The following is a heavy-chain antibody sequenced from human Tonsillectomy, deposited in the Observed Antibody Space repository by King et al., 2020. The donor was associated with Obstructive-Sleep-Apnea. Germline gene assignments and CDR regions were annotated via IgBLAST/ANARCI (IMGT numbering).Heavy chain of an antibody. D-gene: IGHD2-15*01. CDR1: GFTFSSYA. J-gene: IGHJ6*02. CDR2: ISYDGSNK. Sequence: VQLVESGGGVVQPGRSLRLSCAASGFTFSSYAMNWVRQAPGKRLEWVAVISYDGSNKYYADSVKGRFTISRDNSKNTLYLQMNSLRAEDTAVYYCARVCSGGSCYSDYYYGMDVWGQGTTVTVSS. CDR3: ARVCSGGSCYSDYYYGMDV. V-gene: IGHV3-30*04.